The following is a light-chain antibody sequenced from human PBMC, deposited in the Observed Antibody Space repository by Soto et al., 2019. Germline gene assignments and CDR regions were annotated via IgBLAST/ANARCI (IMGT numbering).Light chain of an antibody. CDR2: AAS. CDR1: QGINRY. Sequence: DIQLTQSPSVLSASVGDRVTITCRASQGINRYLAWYQQKPGKVPKLLIYAASTLHSGVPSRFSGSGSGTEFPLTISRRKPEEFATDYCQPLNSYPLTFGQGTKVEIK. J-gene: IGKJ1*01. V-gene: IGKV1-9*01. CDR3: QPLNSYPLT.